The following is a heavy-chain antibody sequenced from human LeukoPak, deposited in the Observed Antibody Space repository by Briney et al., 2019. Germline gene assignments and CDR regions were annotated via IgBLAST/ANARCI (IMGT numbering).Heavy chain of an antibody. J-gene: IGHJ5*02. CDR2: INHSGST. CDR1: GGSFSGYY. D-gene: IGHD6-13*01. CDR3: ASHSSSWYRRDNWFDP. Sequence: SETLSLTCAVYGGSFSGYYWSWIRQPPGKRLEWIGEINHSGSTNYNPSLKSRVTISVDTSKNQFSLKLSSVTAADTAVYYCASHSSSWYRRDNWFDPWGQGTLVTVSS. V-gene: IGHV4-34*01.